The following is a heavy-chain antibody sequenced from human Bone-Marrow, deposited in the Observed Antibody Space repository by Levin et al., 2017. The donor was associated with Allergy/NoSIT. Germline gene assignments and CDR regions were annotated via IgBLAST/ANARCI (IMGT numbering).Heavy chain of an antibody. Sequence: GGSLRLSCAASGFAFSDYAMHWIRQTPGKGLEWVSTISGGGNYRYYADSVKGRFIISRDNSNNALFLQLNTLSAEDTAIYYCAKDSSPYDSINWFDPWGQGTLVTVSS. D-gene: IGHD3-16*01. CDR1: GFAFSDYA. CDR2: ISGGGNYR. CDR3: AKDSSPYDSINWFDP. V-gene: IGHV3-23*03. J-gene: IGHJ5*02.